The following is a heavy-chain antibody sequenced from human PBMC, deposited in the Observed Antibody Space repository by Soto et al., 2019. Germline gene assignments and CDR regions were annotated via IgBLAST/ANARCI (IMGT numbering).Heavy chain of an antibody. Sequence: ASVKVSCKASGYTFTGYYMHWVRQAPGQGLDWMGWINPNSGGTNYAQKFQGWVTMTRDTSISTADMERSRMRPDEQAVYYCARWGSKDTAMGPGYYYYYYGMDVWGQGTTVTVSS. CDR1: GYTFTGYY. CDR3: ARWGSKDTAMGPGYYYYYYGMDV. V-gene: IGHV1-2*04. J-gene: IGHJ6*02. D-gene: IGHD5-18*01. CDR2: INPNSGGT.